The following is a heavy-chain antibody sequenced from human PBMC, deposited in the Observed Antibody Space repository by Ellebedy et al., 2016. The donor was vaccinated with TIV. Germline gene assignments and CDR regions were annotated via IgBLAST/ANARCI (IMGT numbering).Heavy chain of an antibody. CDR2: IYYSGST. D-gene: IGHD3-22*01. Sequence: MPSETLSLTCTVSAGSISNYYWSWIRQPPGKGLEWIGYIYYSGSTTYNPSLKSRVTMSVDSSRNQFSLKLSSVTAAATAVFYCARTSYYDSSGYPLFDYWGQGTLVTVSS. J-gene: IGHJ4*02. V-gene: IGHV4-59*08. CDR3: ARTSYYDSSGYPLFDY. CDR1: AGSISNYY.